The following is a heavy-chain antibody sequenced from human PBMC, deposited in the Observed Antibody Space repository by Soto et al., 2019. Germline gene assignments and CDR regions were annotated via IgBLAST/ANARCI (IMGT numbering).Heavy chain of an antibody. CDR2: IYWNDDA. V-gene: IGHV2-5*01. Sequence: QITLKESGPTLMKPTQTLTLTCTFSGFSLSTNEVGVGWIRQPPGKALEWLALIYWNDDARYSPSLKNRLTITKDTSKNQVVLTMTNMDPVDTATYYCVYDGKLGYIGYDRFDYWGQGTLVTVSS. J-gene: IGHJ4*02. CDR3: VYDGKLGYIGYDRFDY. D-gene: IGHD5-12*01. CDR1: GFSLSTNEVG.